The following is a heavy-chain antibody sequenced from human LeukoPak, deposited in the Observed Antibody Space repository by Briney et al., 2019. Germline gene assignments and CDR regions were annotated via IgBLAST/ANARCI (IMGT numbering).Heavy chain of an antibody. CDR1: GSSFSNYG. CDR2: VRYDRSLT. Sequence: GGSLRLSCAASGSSFSNYGMHWVRRAPGKGLEWVAFVRYDRSLTHYADSVKGRFTISRDNSRNTLYLQMNSLRAEDTALYYCAKTGSGNYYNPYLDYWGQGTLVTVSS. D-gene: IGHD1-26*01. J-gene: IGHJ4*02. V-gene: IGHV3-30*02. CDR3: AKTGSGNYYNPYLDY.